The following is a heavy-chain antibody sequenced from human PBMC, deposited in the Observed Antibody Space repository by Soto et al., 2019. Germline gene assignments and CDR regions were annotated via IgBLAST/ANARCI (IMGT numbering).Heavy chain of an antibody. D-gene: IGHD4-17*01. CDR3: ATPRVTRTDDAFDI. CDR2: IIPIFGTA. Sequence: SVKVSCKASGVTFSSYAISWVRQAPGQGLEWMGGIIPIFGTANYAQKFQGRVTITADESTSTAYMELSSLRSEDTAVYYCATPRVTRTDDAFDIWGQGTMVTVSS. V-gene: IGHV1-69*13. J-gene: IGHJ3*02. CDR1: GVTFSSYA.